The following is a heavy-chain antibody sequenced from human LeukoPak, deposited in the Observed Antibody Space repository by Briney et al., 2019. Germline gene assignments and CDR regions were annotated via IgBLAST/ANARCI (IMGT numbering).Heavy chain of an antibody. V-gene: IGHV4-34*01. Sequence: PSETLSLTCAVSGYSISSGYYWSWIRQPPGKGLEWIGEINNSGSTNYNPSLKSRVTISVDTSKNQFSLKLSSVTAADTAVYYCARGRSDIVVVPAATGGPRIDYWGQGTLVTVSS. CDR2: INNSGST. D-gene: IGHD2-2*01. CDR3: ARGRSDIVVVPAATGGPRIDY. CDR1: GYSISSGYY. J-gene: IGHJ4*02.